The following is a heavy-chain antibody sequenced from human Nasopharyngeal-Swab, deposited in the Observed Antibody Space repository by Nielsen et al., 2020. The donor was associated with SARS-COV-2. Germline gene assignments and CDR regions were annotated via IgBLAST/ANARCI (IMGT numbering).Heavy chain of an antibody. CDR2: ISGSGGST. V-gene: IGHV3-23*01. CDR3: AKLSATVVTPAFDY. J-gene: IGHJ4*02. CDR1: GFTFRSYA. D-gene: IGHD4-23*01. Sequence: GRSLRLSCAASGFTFRSYAMRWVRHAPGKGLEWVSTISGSGGSTYYADSVKGRFTISRDNSKNSLYLQMNSLRAEDTAVYYCAKLSATVVTPAFDYWGQGTLVTVSS.